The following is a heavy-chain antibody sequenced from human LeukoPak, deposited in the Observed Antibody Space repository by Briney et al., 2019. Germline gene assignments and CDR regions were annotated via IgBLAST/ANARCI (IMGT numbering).Heavy chain of an antibody. D-gene: IGHD3-10*01. V-gene: IGHV4-59*01. J-gene: IGHJ4*02. CDR1: GGSISSYY. CDR3: ARYYYGSGSYYNDY. CDR2: IYYSGST. Sequence: PSGTLSLTCTVSGGSISSYYWSWIRQPPGKGLEWIGYIYYSGSTNYNPSLKSRVTISVDTSKNQFSLKLSSVTAADTAVYYCARYYYGSGSYYNDYWGQGTLVTVSS.